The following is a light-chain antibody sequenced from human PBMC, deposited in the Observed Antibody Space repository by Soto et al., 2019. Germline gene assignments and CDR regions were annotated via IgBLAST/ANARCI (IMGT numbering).Light chain of an antibody. CDR2: DVS. Sequence: QSVLTQPRSACRSAGKSVTISCTGTSSDVGGYNYVSWYQQHPGKAPKLMIYDVSKRPSGVPDRFSGSKSGNTASLTISGLQAEDEADYSCCSYAGSYTDVFGTGTKVTVL. J-gene: IGLJ1*01. CDR1: SSDVGGYNY. CDR3: CSYAGSYTDV. V-gene: IGLV2-11*01.